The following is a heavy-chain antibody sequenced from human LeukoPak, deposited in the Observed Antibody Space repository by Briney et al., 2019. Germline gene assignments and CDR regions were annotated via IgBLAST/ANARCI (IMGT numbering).Heavy chain of an antibody. CDR2: INTNSGDT. V-gene: IGHV1-2*02. D-gene: IGHD4/OR15-4a*01. J-gene: IGHJ6*03. CDR1: GYTFTVNY. CDR3: AVNYVYGDHAHRNPGAYYYMDV. Sequence: ASVKVSFTASGYTFTVNYMHWMRQAPEPGREWMGWINTNSGDTNYAQKFQGRVTMTRDTSSSTAYMELSWLRSDDTAVYYCAVNYVYGDHAHRNPGAYYYMDVWGKGTTVTVSS.